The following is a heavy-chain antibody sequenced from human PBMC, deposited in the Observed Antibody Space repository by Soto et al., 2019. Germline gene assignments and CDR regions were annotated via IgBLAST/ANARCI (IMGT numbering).Heavy chain of an antibody. D-gene: IGHD3-22*01. J-gene: IGHJ6*02. V-gene: IGHV3-23*01. CDR1: GFTFSSYA. CDR2: ISGSGGST. Sequence: PGGSLRLPCAASGFTFSSYAMSWVRQAPGKGLEWVSAISGSGGSTYYADSVKGRFTISRDNSKNTLYLQMNSLRAEDTAVYYCAKSPRYYYDSSGYYYPGLDVWGQGTTVTVSS. CDR3: AKSPRYYYDSSGYYYPGLDV.